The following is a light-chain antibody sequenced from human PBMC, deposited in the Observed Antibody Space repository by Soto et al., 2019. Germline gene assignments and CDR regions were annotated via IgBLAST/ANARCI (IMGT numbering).Light chain of an antibody. CDR3: QQYNNWPPFT. J-gene: IGKJ3*01. CDR2: GAS. V-gene: IGKV3-15*01. CDR1: QSVAIN. Sequence: EIVMTQSPATLSVSPGQRATLSCRASQSVAINLAWYQQKPGQPPKLLIFGASTRATGIPARFSGSGSGTEFTLTISGLQSADFAVYYCQQYNNWPPFTFGRGTKVDIK.